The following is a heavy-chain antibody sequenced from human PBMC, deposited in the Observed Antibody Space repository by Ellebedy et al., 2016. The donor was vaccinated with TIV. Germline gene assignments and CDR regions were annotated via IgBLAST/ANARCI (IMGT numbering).Heavy chain of an antibody. J-gene: IGHJ4*02. V-gene: IGHV1-69*13. Sequence: SVKVSCXASGGTFSSYAISWVRQAPGQGLEWMGGIIPIFGTANYAQKFQGRVTITADESTSTAYMELSSLRSEDTAVYYCARGGNYGGNSNLDYWGQGTLVTVSS. CDR1: GGTFSSYA. D-gene: IGHD4-23*01. CDR2: IIPIFGTA. CDR3: ARGGNYGGNSNLDY.